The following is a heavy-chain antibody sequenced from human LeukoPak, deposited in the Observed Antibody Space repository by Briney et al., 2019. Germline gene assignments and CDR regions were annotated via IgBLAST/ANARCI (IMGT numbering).Heavy chain of an antibody. V-gene: IGHV1-46*01. J-gene: IGHJ6*02. CDR2: INPSGGST. Sequence: ASVTVSCTASGYTFTNYYMHWVRQAPGQGLEWMGIINPSGGSTSYAQRFQGRVTMTRDTSTSTVYMELSSLRSEDTAVYYCAKDEKDTAMAKQTTKYYYYGMDVWGQGTTVTVSS. CDR3: AKDEKDTAMAKQTTKYYYYGMDV. D-gene: IGHD5-18*01. CDR1: GYTFTNYY.